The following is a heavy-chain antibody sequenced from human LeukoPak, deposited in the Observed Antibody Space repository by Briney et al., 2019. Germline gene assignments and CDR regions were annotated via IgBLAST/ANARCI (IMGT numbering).Heavy chain of an antibody. V-gene: IGHV4-59*01. Sequence: SETLSLTCTVSGGSIRNYYWSWIRQPPGKGLEWIGYVYYSGSTDYNPSLRSRVTISVDTSKNQFSPKLTSVTAADTAVYYCARSHGSGSYYNLNDYWGQGTLVTVSS. CDR3: ARSHGSGSYYNLNDY. CDR2: VYYSGST. D-gene: IGHD3-10*01. CDR1: GGSIRNYY. J-gene: IGHJ4*02.